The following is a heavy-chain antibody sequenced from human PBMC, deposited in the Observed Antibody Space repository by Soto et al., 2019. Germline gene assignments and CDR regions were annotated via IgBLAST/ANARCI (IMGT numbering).Heavy chain of an antibody. J-gene: IGHJ4*02. CDR1: GGTFSSYA. D-gene: IGHD2-21*01. CDR3: ARLDLRTRRPPKSIHY. CDR2: IIPIFGTA. V-gene: IGHV1-69*13. Sequence: ASVKVSCKASGGTFSSYAISWVRQAPGQGLEWMGGIIPIFGTANYAQKFQGRVTITADESTSTAYMELSSLRSEDTAVYYCARLDLRTRRPPKSIHYWGQGTLVTGSS.